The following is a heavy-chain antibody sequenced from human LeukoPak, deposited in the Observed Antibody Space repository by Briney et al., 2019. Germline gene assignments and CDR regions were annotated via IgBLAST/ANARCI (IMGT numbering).Heavy chain of an antibody. V-gene: IGHV4-31*03. CDR1: SGSISSGGYY. CDR2: IYYSGST. D-gene: IGHD1-26*01. J-gene: IGHJ4*02. CDR3: ARAPRSSTPWVVDY. Sequence: PSETLSLTCTVSSGSISSGGYYWSWIRQHPGKGLEWIGYIYYSGSTYYNPSLKSRVTISIDTSKNQFSLKLSSVTAADTAVYYCARAPRSSTPWVVDYWGQGTLVTVSS.